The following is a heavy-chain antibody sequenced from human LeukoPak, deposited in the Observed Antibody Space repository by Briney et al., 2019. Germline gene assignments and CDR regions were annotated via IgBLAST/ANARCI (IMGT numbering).Heavy chain of an antibody. V-gene: IGHV3-48*04. CDR1: GFTFGSYS. D-gene: IGHD3-22*01. J-gene: IGHJ4*02. CDR2: ISSRSSTI. CDR3: AREVTQYYYDSSGDY. Sequence: GGSLRLSCVVSGFTFGSYSMNWVRQAPGKGLEWVSYISSRSSTIFYADSVKGRFTISRDNAKNSLYLQMNSLRAEDTAVYYCAREVTQYYYDSSGDYWGQGTLVTVSS.